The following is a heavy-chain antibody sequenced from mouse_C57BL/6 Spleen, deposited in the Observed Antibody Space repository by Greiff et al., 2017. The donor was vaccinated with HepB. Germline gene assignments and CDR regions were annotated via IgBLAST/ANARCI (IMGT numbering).Heavy chain of an antibody. CDR3: ARRSGYPYYAMDY. Sequence: EQLVESGGGLVKPGGSLKLSCAASGFTFSDYGMHWVRQAPEKGLEWVAYISSGSSTIYYADTVKGRFTISRDNAKNTLFLQLTSLRSEDTAMYYCARRSGYPYYAMDYWGQGTSVTVSS. V-gene: IGHV5-17*01. CDR2: ISSGSSTI. D-gene: IGHD3-2*02. CDR1: GFTFSDYG. J-gene: IGHJ4*01.